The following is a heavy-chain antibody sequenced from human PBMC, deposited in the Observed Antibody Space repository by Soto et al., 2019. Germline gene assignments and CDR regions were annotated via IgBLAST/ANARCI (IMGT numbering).Heavy chain of an antibody. J-gene: IGHJ4*02. D-gene: IGHD3-22*01. CDR1: GYSFTSYW. CDR2: IYPGDSDT. V-gene: IGHV5-51*01. Sequence: PGESLKISCKGSGYSFTSYWIGWVRQIPGKGLEWMGIIYPGDSDTRYSPSFQGQVTISADKSISTAYLQWSSLKASDTAMYYCARGGNMIVVVFDFWGQGSLVTGSS. CDR3: ARGGNMIVVVFDF.